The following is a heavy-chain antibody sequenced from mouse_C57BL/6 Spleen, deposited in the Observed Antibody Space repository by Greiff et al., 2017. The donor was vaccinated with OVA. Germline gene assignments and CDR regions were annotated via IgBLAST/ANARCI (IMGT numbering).Heavy chain of an antibody. CDR2: IRSKSNNYAT. D-gene: IGHD1-1*01. CDR1: GFSFNTYA. J-gene: IGHJ2*01. Sequence: EVQLVESGGGLVQPKGSLKLSCAASGFSFNTYAMNWVRQAPGKGLEWVARIRSKSNNYATYYADSVKDRFTISRDDSESMLYLQMNNLKTEDTAMYYCVRQTTTVVASFDYWGQGTTLTVSS. V-gene: IGHV10-1*01. CDR3: VRQTTTVVASFDY.